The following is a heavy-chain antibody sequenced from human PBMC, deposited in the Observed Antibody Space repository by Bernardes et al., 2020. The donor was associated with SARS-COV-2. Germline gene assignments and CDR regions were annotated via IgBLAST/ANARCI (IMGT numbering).Heavy chain of an antibody. CDR3: ARLRGSSSLNWFDP. CDR1: GGSISRSNYY. J-gene: IGHJ5*02. V-gene: IGHV4-39*01. D-gene: IGHD6-13*01. CDR2: VYDRGST. Sequence: LTCTVSGGSISRSNYYWGWIRQPPGKGLDWIGSVYDRGSTYYNPSLKSRVTISVDTSKNQFSLKLSSVTAADTAVYYCARLRGSSSLNWFDPWGQGTLVTVSS.